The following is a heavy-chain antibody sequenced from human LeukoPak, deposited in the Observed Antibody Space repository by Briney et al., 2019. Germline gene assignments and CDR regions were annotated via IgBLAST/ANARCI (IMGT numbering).Heavy chain of an antibody. V-gene: IGHV3-23*01. Sequence: GGSLRLSCAASGFTFSSYAMSWVRQAPGKGLEWVSAIGGSCGSTSSADSVKRRFTISRDNSKNTLYLQMSSLRVEDTAVYYCAKQSYARSLGEGGPGTLVSVSS. CDR2: IGGSCGST. J-gene: IGHJ4*02. CDR3: AKQSYARSLGE. D-gene: IGHD2-8*01. CDR1: GFTFSSYA.